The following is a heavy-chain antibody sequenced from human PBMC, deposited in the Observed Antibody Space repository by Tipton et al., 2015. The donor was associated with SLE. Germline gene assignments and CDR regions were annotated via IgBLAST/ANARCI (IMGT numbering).Heavy chain of an antibody. Sequence: TLSLTCAVSGGSISSSNWWSWVRQPPGKGLEWIGEINHSGSTNYNPSLKSRVTISVDTSKNQFSLKLSSVTAADTAVYYCARGGKRRVAGTMPFDYWGQGTLVTVSS. D-gene: IGHD6-19*01. CDR1: GGSISSSNW. J-gene: IGHJ4*02. CDR3: ARGGKRRVAGTMPFDY. V-gene: IGHV4-4*02. CDR2: INHSGST.